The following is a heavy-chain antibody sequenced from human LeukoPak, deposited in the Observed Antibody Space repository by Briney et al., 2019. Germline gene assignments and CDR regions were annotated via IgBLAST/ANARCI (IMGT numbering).Heavy chain of an antibody. V-gene: IGHV1-8*03. Sequence: GASVKVSCKASGYIFIDYEINWVRQATGQGLEWMGWMNPKSGDTGYEQKFKGRVTITRDSSVSTVYMESSNLRSEDTALYYCTRGRYMDVWGKGTTVTVSS. CDR3: TRGRYMDV. J-gene: IGHJ6*03. CDR2: MNPKSGDT. CDR1: GYIFIDYE.